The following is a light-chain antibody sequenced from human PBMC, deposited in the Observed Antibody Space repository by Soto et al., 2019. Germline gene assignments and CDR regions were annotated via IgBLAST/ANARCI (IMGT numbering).Light chain of an antibody. V-gene: IGKV3-11*01. CDR2: DAS. CDR1: QSVSSY. CDR3: EQRSNWSLT. J-gene: IGKJ4*01. Sequence: EIVLTQSPATLSLSPGERATLSCRASQSVSSYLAWYQQKPGQAPRLLLYDASNRATGIPARFSGSGSGTDFTLTISSLEPEDLAVYYCEQRSNWSLTFGGGTKVEIK.